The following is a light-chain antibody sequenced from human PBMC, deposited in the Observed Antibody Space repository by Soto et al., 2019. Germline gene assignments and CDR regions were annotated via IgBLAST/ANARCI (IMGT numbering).Light chain of an antibody. J-gene: IGLJ1*01. CDR3: SSYTSKSTL. V-gene: IGLV2-14*01. CDR2: DVT. Sequence: QSALTQPASVSGSPGQSITISCTGTSSDVGGYNYVSWYQQHPGKAPKLVIYDVTNRPSGVSNRFSGSKSGNTASLTISGLQADDEADYFCSSYTSKSTLFVTGNNVTVL. CDR1: SSDVGGYNY.